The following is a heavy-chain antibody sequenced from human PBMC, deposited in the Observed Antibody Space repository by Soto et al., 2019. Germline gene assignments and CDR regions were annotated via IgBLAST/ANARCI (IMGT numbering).Heavy chain of an antibody. CDR3: VRGGRYYMQETYYFDY. J-gene: IGHJ4*02. CDR2: IYYSGDT. Sequence: QLQLQESGPGLVKPSETLSLTCTVSGGSISSSGYYWGWIRQPPGKGLEWIGSIYYSGDTYFHPSLRSRVTISVDTSKNQFSLKLSSVTAADTAMYYCVRGGRYYMQETYYFDYWGQGTLVTVSS. CDR1: GGSISSSGYY. D-gene: IGHD3-10*01. V-gene: IGHV4-39*01.